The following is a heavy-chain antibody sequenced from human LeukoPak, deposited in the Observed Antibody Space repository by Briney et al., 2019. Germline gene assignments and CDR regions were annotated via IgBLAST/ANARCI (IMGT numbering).Heavy chain of an antibody. Sequence: TGGSLRLSCAASGFTFSSYNMNWVRQAPGKGLEWVSSITSGSSYIYYADSVKGRFTISRDNAKNSLFLQMNSLRAEDTAVYYCARDPYSGSYGNYYYYFMDVWGKGTTVTISS. CDR1: GFTFSSYN. J-gene: IGHJ6*03. CDR2: ITSGSSYI. V-gene: IGHV3-21*01. CDR3: ARDPYSGSYGNYYYYFMDV. D-gene: IGHD1-26*01.